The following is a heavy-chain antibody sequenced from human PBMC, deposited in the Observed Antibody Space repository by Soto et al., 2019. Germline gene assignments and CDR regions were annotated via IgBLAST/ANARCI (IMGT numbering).Heavy chain of an antibody. J-gene: IGHJ6*01. CDR2: ISYDGSNK. CDR3: ARDRAYPSTGHSHLYPGLEV. V-gene: IGHV3-30-3*01. Sequence: PWLCXRLSGAAGVFSFVSYSSRLFRHAPGKGLGLVAVISYDGSNKYYADSVNGRFTISGDNSKNTLYLQMNSLRAEDTAVYYCARDRAYPSTGHSHLYPGLEVWGPGTTLKVYS. CDR1: VFSFVSYS. D-gene: IGHD2-2*01.